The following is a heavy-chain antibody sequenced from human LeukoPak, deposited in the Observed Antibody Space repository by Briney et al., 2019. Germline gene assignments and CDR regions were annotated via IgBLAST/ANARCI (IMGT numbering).Heavy chain of an antibody. CDR3: AKEKYNTMIVVVDY. CDR1: KFAFSSYA. D-gene: IGHD3-22*01. Sequence: PGGSLRLSCAASKFAFSSYAMSWVRQAPGKGLEWVSAISGGGGNTYYADSVKGRFTISRDNAKNSLYLQMNSLRAEDTAVYYCAKEKYNTMIVVVDYWGQGTLVTVSS. V-gene: IGHV3-23*01. J-gene: IGHJ4*02. CDR2: ISGGGGNT.